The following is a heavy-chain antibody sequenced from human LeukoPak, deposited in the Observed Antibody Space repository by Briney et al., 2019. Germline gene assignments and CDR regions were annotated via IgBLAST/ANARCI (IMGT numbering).Heavy chain of an antibody. CDR2: ISGSGGST. J-gene: IGHJ6*02. D-gene: IGHD2-2*01. V-gene: IGHV3-23*01. CDR3: AKAYCSSTSCRQNYYYYYGMDV. Sequence: GGSLRLFCAASGFTFSSYAMSWLRQAPGKGLEWVSAISGSGGSTYYADSVKGRFTSSRDNSKNTLYLQMNSLRAEDTAVYYCAKAYCSSTSCRQNYYYYYGMDVWGQGTTVTVSS. CDR1: GFTFSSYA.